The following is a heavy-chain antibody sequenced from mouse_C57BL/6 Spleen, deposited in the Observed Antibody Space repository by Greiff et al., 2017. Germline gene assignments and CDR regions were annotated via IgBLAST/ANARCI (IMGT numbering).Heavy chain of an antibody. J-gene: IGHJ4*01. V-gene: IGHV1-50*01. CDR2: IDPSDSYT. D-gene: IGHD2-4*01. CDR3: ARSGDNDWGAMDY. Sequence: VQLQQPGAELVKPGASVKLSCKASGYTFTSYWMQWVKQRPGQGLEWIGEIDPSDSYTNYNQKFKGKATLTVDTSSSTAYMQLSSLTSEDSAVYYCARSGDNDWGAMDYWGQGTSVTVSS. CDR1: GYTFTSYW.